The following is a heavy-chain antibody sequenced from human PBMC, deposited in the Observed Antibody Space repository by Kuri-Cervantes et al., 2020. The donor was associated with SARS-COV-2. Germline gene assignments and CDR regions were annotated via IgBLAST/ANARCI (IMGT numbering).Heavy chain of an antibody. J-gene: IGHJ6*03. Sequence: ESLKISCTVSGGSISSYYWSWIRQPAGKGLEWIGDIYDTGSTNYNPSLKSRVTISVDTSKNQFSLRLSSVTAADTAMYYCARGRGDLRSGSYYDDFYYYMDVWGKGTTVTVSS. D-gene: IGHD3-10*01. V-gene: IGHV4-59*01. CDR2: IYDTGST. CDR3: ARGRGDLRSGSYYDDFYYYMDV. CDR1: GGSISSYY.